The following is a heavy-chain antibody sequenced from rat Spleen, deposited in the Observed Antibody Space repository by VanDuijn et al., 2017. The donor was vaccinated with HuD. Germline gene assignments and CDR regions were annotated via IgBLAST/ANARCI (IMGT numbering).Heavy chain of an antibody. CDR1: GFTFSNFD. J-gene: IGHJ3*01. CDR2: ISTDGDST. Sequence: MQLVKSGGGLVQPGRSLKLSCADSGFTFSNFDMAWVRQAPAKGLEWVASISTDGDSTYYRDSVKGRFTVSRDDASSTLYLQMDSLRSDDTATYYCARHGGLRNWFAYWGQGTLVTVSS. CDR3: ARHGGLRNWFAY. V-gene: IGHV5-25*01.